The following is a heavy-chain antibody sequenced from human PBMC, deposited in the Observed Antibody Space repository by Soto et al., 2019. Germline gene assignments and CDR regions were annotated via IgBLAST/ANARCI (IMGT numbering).Heavy chain of an antibody. J-gene: IGHJ4*02. CDR3: AREGRELPDY. D-gene: IGHD1-26*01. Sequence: QVQLVESGGGVVQPGRSLRLSCAASGFTFSSYAMHWVRQAPGKGLEWVAVISYDGSNKYYADSVKGRFTISRDNSKNTRNRKMNGLRAEETAVYYCAREGRELPDYWGQGTLVPVSS. V-gene: IGHV3-30-3*01. CDR1: GFTFSSYA. CDR2: ISYDGSNK.